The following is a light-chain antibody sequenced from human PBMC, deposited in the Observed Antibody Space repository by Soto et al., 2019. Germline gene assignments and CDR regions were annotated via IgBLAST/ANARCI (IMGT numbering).Light chain of an antibody. CDR1: QGVRND. CDR2: AAS. CDR3: LQHSTYPLT. J-gene: IGKJ1*01. V-gene: IGKV1-17*01. Sequence: DIQMTQFPSSLSASVGDRVTITCRASQGVRNDLGWYQQKPGKAPKRLIYAASSLQSGVQTRFSGSGSGTEFTLTISSLQPEDSATFYCLQHSTYPLTFGQGTKVEIK.